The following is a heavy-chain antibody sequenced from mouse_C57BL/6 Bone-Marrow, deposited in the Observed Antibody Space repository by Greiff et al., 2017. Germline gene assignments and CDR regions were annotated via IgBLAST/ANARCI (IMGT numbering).Heavy chain of an antibody. V-gene: IGHV1-53*01. CDR2: INPSNGGT. CDR3: AREGGDNSNYVFDY. J-gene: IGHJ2*01. D-gene: IGHD2-5*01. CDR1: GYTFTSYW. Sequence: QVQLQQSGTELVKPGASVKLSCKASGYTFTSYWMHWVKQRPGQGLEWIGNINPSNGGTNYNEKFKSKATLTVDKSSSTAYMQLSSLTSEDSAVYYCAREGGDNSNYVFDYWGQGTTLTVSS.